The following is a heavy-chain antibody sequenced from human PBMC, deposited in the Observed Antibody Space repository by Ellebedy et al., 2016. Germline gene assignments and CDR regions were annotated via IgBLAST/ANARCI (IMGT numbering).Heavy chain of an antibody. CDR2: INPNSGGT. Sequence: ASVKVSCXASGYTFTGYYMHWVRQAPGQGLEWMGWINPNSGGTNYAQKFQGRVTMTRDTSISTAYMELSRLRSDDTAVYYCARGPSWQTQPFPPYYYYGSGNQFDYWGQGTLVTVSS. CDR1: GYTFTGYY. J-gene: IGHJ4*02. V-gene: IGHV1-2*02. CDR3: ARGPSWQTQPFPPYYYYGSGNQFDY. D-gene: IGHD3-10*01.